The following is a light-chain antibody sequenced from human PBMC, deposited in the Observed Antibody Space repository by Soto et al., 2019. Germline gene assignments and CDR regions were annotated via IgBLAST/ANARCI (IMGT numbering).Light chain of an antibody. CDR3: QKYNSAPFST. V-gene: IGKV1-27*01. CDR2: AAS. J-gene: IGKJ1*01. Sequence: DIKMTQSPSSLSAPVADRATITCRASQGISNYLAWYQQKPGKVPTLLIYAASTLQSGVPSRFSGSGSGTDFTLTISSLQPEDVATYYCQKYNSAPFSTFGQGTKVDIK. CDR1: QGISNY.